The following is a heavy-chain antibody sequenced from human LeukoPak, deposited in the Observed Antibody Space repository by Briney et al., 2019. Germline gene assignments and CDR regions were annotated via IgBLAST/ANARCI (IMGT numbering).Heavy chain of an antibody. J-gene: IGHJ4*02. CDR1: GGSISIYY. CDR3: ARHGLGYGRSFNY. D-gene: IGHD1-1*01. Sequence: SETLSLTCTVSGGSISIYYWSWIRQPPGKGLEWIGYIYYSGSTNYNPTLKSRVTISVDTSKNQFSLKLSSVTAADTAVYYCARHGLGYGRSFNYWGQGTLVTVSS. V-gene: IGHV4-59*08. CDR2: IYYSGST.